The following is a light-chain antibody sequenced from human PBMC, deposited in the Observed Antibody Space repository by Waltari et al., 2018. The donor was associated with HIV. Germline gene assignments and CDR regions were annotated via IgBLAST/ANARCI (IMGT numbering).Light chain of an antibody. CDR2: LNSDGSH. Sequence: QLVLTQSPSASASLGASVKLTCTLSRGHSSYAIAWHQQQPEKGPRYLMKLNSDGSHSKGDGLPDRFSGSSSGAERYLTISSLQSEDESDYYCQTWDTGILFGGGTKLTVL. CDR3: QTWDTGIL. V-gene: IGLV4-69*01. J-gene: IGLJ2*01. CDR1: RGHSSYA.